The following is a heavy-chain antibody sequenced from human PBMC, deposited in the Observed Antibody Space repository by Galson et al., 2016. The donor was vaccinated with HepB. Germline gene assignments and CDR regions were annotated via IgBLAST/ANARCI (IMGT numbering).Heavy chain of an antibody. V-gene: IGHV3-66*01. CDR3: ARDWGSSWCLH. Sequence: SLRLSCAGSGFTVSRDYMSWVRPAPGKGLEWDSVIYSRGSAYYADSVKGRFTISRDNSKNTLYLQMNSLKAEDTAVYYCARDWGSSWCLHWGQGALVTVSS. J-gene: IGHJ4*02. CDR2: IYSRGSA. D-gene: IGHD6-13*01. CDR1: GFTVSRDY.